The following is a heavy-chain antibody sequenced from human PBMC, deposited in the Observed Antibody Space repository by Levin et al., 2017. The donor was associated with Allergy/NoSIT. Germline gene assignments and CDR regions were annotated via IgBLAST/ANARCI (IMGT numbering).Heavy chain of an antibody. CDR2: IYYTGIT. D-gene: IGHD7-27*01. Sequence: PSETLSLTCTVSGGSLRNYYWSWIRQTPGEGLEWIGYIYYTGITNYNPSLKSRVSMSVDVSKNQVSLQLTSVTSADTAIYYCARDGEENFQYWGQGTLATVSS. J-gene: IGHJ1*01. CDR3: ARDGEENFQY. CDR1: GGSLRNYY. V-gene: IGHV4-59*01.